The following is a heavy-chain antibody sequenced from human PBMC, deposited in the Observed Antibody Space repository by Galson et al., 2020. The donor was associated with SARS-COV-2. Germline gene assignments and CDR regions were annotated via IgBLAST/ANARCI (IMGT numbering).Heavy chain of an antibody. Sequence: TGGSLRLSCAASGFTFSSYWMSWVRQAPGTGLAWVANIKQDGSEKYYVDSVKGRFTISRDNAKNSLYLQMNSLRAEDTAVYYCASSRNYYYDSSGYYYDAFDIWGQGTMVTVSS. CDR3: ASSRNYYYDSSGYYYDAFDI. CDR1: GFTFSSYW. J-gene: IGHJ3*02. D-gene: IGHD3-22*01. V-gene: IGHV3-7*01. CDR2: IKQDGSEK.